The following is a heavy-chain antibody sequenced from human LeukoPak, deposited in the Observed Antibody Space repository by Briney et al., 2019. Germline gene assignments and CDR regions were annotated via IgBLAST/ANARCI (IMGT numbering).Heavy chain of an antibody. CDR1: GFTVSSNY. Sequence: GGSLRLSCAASGFTVSSNYMSWVRQAPGRGLEWVSVIYSGGSTYYADSVKGRFTISRDNSKNTLYLQMNSLRAEDTAVYYCARVYTGSGDTYYFDYWGQGTLVTVSS. CDR3: ARVYTGSGDTYYFDY. V-gene: IGHV3-53*01. J-gene: IGHJ4*02. D-gene: IGHD6-19*01. CDR2: IYSGGST.